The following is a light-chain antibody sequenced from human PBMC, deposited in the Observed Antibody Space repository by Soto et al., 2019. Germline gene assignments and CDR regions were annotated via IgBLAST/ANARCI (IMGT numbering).Light chain of an antibody. CDR2: GAS. CDR1: QSVSSSY. Sequence: EIVLTQSPGTLSLSPGERATLSCRASQSVSSSYLAWYQQKPGQAPRLLIYGASSRATGIPDRISGSGSRTDFPLTISRLEPEDFAVYYCQQYGSSPPYTFGQGTKLEIK. V-gene: IGKV3-20*01. CDR3: QQYGSSPPYT. J-gene: IGKJ2*01.